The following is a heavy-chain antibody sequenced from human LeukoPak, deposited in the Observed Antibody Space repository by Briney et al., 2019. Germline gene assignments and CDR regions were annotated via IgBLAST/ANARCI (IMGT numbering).Heavy chain of an antibody. V-gene: IGHV2-5*01. D-gene: IGHD6-19*01. Sequence: SGPTLVNPTQTLTLTCTFSGFSLSTSGVGVAWIRQPPGKALEWLALIYWNDEKRYSPSLKNRLTITKDTSKNQVVLTMANMDPVDTATYYCAHRLVAGPPAGFVSWGQGTLVTVSS. CDR2: IYWNDEK. J-gene: IGHJ4*02. CDR1: GFSLSTSGVG. CDR3: AHRLVAGPPAGFVS.